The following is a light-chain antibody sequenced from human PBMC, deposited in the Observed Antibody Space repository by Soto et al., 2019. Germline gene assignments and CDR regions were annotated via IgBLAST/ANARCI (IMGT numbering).Light chain of an antibody. J-gene: IGKJ3*01. CDR2: GAS. Sequence: EIVLTQSPGTLSLSPGDRATLSCRASQSLSSSYLAWYQQKPGQAPRLLIYGASSRPTGIPDRFSGGGSGTDVTLTITRLELEDFAVYYCQQFGGSQFTFGPGTKVDIK. CDR1: QSLSSSY. V-gene: IGKV3-20*01. CDR3: QQFGGSQFT.